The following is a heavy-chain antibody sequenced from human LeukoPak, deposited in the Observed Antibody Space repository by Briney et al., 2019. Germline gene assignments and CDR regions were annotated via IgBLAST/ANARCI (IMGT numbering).Heavy chain of an antibody. CDR2: ISGNGGAT. V-gene: IGHV3-23*01. D-gene: IGHD6-19*01. CDR1: DFTFNNVA. Sequence: GGSLRLSCAASDFTFNNVAMNWVRQAPGKGLEWVSVISGNGGATYYADSVKGRFTISRDNSKNTLYLQMNSLRAEDTAIYYCANANAVTGRSYYYYGMDVWGQGTTVTVSS. CDR3: ANANAVTGRSYYYYGMDV. J-gene: IGHJ6*02.